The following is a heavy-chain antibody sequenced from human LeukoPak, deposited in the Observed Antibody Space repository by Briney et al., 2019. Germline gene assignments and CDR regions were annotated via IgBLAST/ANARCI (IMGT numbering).Heavy chain of an antibody. CDR2: ISSRSSYI. V-gene: IGHV3-21*01. D-gene: IGHD3-22*01. J-gene: IGHJ4*02. CDR1: GFTFSSYS. Sequence: AGGSLRLSCAASGFTFSSYSMNCVRQAPGKGLECVSSISSRSSYIYYADSVKGRFTISRDNAKSSLYLQMNSLRGEDTAVYYCARGGLYYDYWGQGTLVTVSS. CDR3: ARGGLYYDY.